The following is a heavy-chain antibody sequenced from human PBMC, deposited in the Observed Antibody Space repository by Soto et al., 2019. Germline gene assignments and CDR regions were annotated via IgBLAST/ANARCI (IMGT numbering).Heavy chain of an antibody. CDR3: AKDNGRTAIDY. J-gene: IGHJ4*02. D-gene: IGHD2-8*01. CDR1: GLTFSAAG. CDR2: IANDGRSE. Sequence: QVQLVESGGGVVQPGRSLRLSCAASGLTFSAAGMHWVRQAPGKGLEWVAFIANDGRSESYADSVKGRFTISRDNSHNRLYLQMNGLRADDTAVYYCAKDNGRTAIDYWGQGTLVSVSS. V-gene: IGHV3-30*18.